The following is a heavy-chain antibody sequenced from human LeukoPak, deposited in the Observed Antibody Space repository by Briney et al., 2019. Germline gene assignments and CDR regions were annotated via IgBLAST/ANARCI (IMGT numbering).Heavy chain of an antibody. Sequence: PGGSLRLSCAVSGFTFSSYAMSWVRQAPGKGLEWVSAISGSGGSTYYADSVKGRFTISRDNSKNTLYLQMNSLRAEDTAVYYCAKDHYYYDSSGYYYFDYWGQGTLVTVSS. CDR2: ISGSGGST. V-gene: IGHV3-23*01. D-gene: IGHD3-22*01. CDR3: AKDHYYYDSSGYYYFDY. CDR1: GFTFSSYA. J-gene: IGHJ4*02.